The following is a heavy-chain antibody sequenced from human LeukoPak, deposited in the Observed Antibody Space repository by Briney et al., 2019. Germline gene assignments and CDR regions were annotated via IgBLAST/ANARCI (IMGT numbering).Heavy chain of an antibody. D-gene: IGHD5-12*01. CDR1: GGSISSSSYY. CDR2: IYYSGST. CDR3: ARRGYSGYDLGGYFDY. Sequence: PSETLSLTCTVSGGSISSSSYYWGWIRQPPGKGLEWIGSIYYSGSTYYNPSLKSRVTISVDTSKNQFSLKLSSVTAADTAVYYCARRGYSGYDLGGYFDYWGQGTLVTVSS. V-gene: IGHV4-39*01. J-gene: IGHJ4*02.